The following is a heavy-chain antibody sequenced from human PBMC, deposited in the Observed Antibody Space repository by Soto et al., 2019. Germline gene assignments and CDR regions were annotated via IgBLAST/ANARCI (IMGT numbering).Heavy chain of an antibody. CDR2: INHSGST. CDR3: ARGTISVAGTSPFDY. V-gene: IGHV4-34*01. D-gene: IGHD6-19*01. J-gene: IGHJ4*02. CDR1: GGSFSGYY. Sequence: SETLSLTCAVYGGSFSGYYWSWIRQPPGKGLEWIGEINHSGSTNYNPSLKSRVTISVDTSKNQFSLKLSSVTAADTAVYYCARGTISVAGTSPFDYWGQGTLVTVSS.